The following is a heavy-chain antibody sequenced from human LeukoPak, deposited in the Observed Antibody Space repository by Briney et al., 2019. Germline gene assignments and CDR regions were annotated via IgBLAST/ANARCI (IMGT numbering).Heavy chain of an antibody. J-gene: IGHJ4*02. CDR2: IKPDGSAE. Sequence: GGSLRLSCATSGFTFSSNWMSWVRHVPGRGLDWVANIKPDGSAEYYAASVKGRFTVSRDNAKNSLYLQINSLRVEDTAVYYCARANNSSWHNWGQGTLVTVSS. CDR3: ARANNSSWHN. CDR1: GFTFSSNW. V-gene: IGHV3-7*01. D-gene: IGHD6-13*01.